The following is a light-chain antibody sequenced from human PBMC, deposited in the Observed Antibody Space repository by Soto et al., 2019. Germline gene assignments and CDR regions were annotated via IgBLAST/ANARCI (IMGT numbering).Light chain of an antibody. Sequence: EIVLTQFPGTLSLSPGERATPFRRASQSVSSTYLVWYQQKPGQAPRLLIYGASYRATGIPDRFSGSGSGTDFTLTISRLEPEDFAVYYCQQYGASPRTFGQGTKVDIK. CDR1: QSVSSTY. J-gene: IGKJ1*01. CDR3: QQYGASPRT. V-gene: IGKV3-20*01. CDR2: GAS.